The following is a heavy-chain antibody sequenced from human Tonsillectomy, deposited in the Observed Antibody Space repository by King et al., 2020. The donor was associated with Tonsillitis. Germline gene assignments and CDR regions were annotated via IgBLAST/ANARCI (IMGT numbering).Heavy chain of an antibody. CDR1: GFTFSSYA. J-gene: IGHJ4*01. Sequence: VQLVESGGGLVQPGGSLRLSCAASGFTFSSYAMNWVRQAPGKGLEWVSVIYGGGSNTYYADSVKGRFTISRDNSKNILFLQMDSLRAEDTAVYYCAKVLYSSGWIYYFDYWGHGTLVTVSS. V-gene: IGHV3-23*03. D-gene: IGHD6-19*01. CDR3: AKVLYSSGWIYYFDY. CDR2: IYGGGSNT.